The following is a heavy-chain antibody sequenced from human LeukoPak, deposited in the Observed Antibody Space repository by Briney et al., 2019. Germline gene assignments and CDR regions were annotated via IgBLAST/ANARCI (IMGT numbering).Heavy chain of an antibody. CDR1: GYRFNIYW. CDR2: IYPGDSDI. CDR3: VRRTTGEYYLDY. D-gene: IGHD7-27*01. V-gene: IGHV5-51*01. Sequence: GESLKISCKVSGYRFNIYWIGWVRQMSGRGPERMGIIYPGDSDIRYSPSFQGQVNISADKSISTAYLQWNSLKASDTAMYYCVRRTTGEYYLDYWGQGTLVTVSS. J-gene: IGHJ4*02.